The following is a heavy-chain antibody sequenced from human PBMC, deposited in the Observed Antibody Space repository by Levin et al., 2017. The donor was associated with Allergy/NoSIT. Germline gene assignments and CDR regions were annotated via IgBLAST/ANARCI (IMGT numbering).Heavy chain of an antibody. Sequence: SCAASGFTFSSYAMSWVRQAPGKGLEWVSAISGSGGSTYYADSVKGRFTISRDNSKNTLYLQMNSLRAEDTAVYYCAKDDRALWFGELLGYWGQGTLVTVSS. CDR2: ISGSGGST. CDR3: AKDDRALWFGELLGY. CDR1: GFTFSSYA. V-gene: IGHV3-23*01. D-gene: IGHD3-10*01. J-gene: IGHJ4*02.